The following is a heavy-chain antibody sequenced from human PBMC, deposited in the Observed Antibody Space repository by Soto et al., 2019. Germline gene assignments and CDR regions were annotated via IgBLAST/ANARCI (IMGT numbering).Heavy chain of an antibody. V-gene: IGHV3-48*03. D-gene: IGHD6-19*01. CDR3: ASETENSSGWYGYYYYGMDV. CDR2: ISSSGSTI. CDR1: GFTFSSYE. J-gene: IGHJ6*02. Sequence: XGSLKLACAASGFTFSSYEMNWVRQAPGKGLEWVSYISSSGSTIYYADSVKGRFTISRDNAKNSLYLQMNSLRAEDTAVYYCASETENSSGWYGYYYYGMDVWGQGTTVTVSS.